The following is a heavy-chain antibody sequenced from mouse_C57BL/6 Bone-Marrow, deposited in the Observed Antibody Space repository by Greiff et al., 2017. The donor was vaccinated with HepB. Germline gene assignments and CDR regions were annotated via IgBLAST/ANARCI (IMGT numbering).Heavy chain of an antibody. J-gene: IGHJ2*01. V-gene: IGHV1-4*01. Sequence: VQLVESGAELARPGASVKMSCKASGYTFTSYTMHWVKQRPGQGLEWIGYINPSSGYTKYNQKFKDKATLTADKSSSTAYMQLSSLTSEDSAVYYCARSYYYGSSLDYWGQGTTLTVSS. D-gene: IGHD1-1*01. CDR1: GYTFTSYT. CDR3: ARSYYYGSSLDY. CDR2: INPSSGYT.